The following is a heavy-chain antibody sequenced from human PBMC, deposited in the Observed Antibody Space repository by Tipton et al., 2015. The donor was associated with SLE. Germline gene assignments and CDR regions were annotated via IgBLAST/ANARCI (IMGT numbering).Heavy chain of an antibody. CDR2: IYYSGST. D-gene: IGHD3-10*01. V-gene: IGHV4-31*02. J-gene: IGHJ6*03. CDR3: ARNPGNYYMDG. CDR1: GFTFSSYE. Sequence: LRLSCAASGFTFSSYEMNWVRQAPGKGLEWIGYIYYSGSTYYNPSLKIRVTISVDTSKNQLSLKLSSVTAADTAVYYCARNPGNYYMDGWGKGTTVTVSS.